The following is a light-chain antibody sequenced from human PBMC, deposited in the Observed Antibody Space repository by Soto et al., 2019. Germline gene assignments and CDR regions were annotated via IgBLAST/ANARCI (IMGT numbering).Light chain of an antibody. J-gene: IGKJ2*01. V-gene: IGKV3D-15*01. CDR3: QQYDSWPQYT. CDR2: GTY. CDR1: QRVSNN. Sequence: EMVMTQSQATLSVSPDERATLSCRASQRVSNNLAWYPQKPGHAPSLLLYGTYTRATGIPARFSGSGSGTEFYLTISGLQSEDFAVYYCQQYDSWPQYTFGQGTKLEI.